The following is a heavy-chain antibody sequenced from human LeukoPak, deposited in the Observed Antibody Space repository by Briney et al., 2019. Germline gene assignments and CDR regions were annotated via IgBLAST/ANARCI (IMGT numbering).Heavy chain of an antibody. V-gene: IGHV7-4-1*02. CDR3: ARVPRITMVRGANPHWFDP. CDR1: GYTFTGYY. CDR2: INTNTGNP. D-gene: IGHD3-10*01. Sequence: GASVKVSCKASGYTFTGYYMHWVRQAPGQGLEWMGWINTNTGNPTYAQGFTGRFVFSLDTSVSTAYLQISSLKAEDTAVYYCARVPRITMVRGANPHWFDPWGQGTLVTVSS. J-gene: IGHJ5*02.